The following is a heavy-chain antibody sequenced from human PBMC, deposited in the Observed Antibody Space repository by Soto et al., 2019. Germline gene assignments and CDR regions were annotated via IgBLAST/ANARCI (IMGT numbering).Heavy chain of an antibody. CDR3: ASAVDTSITFGY. J-gene: IGHJ4*02. D-gene: IGHD5-18*01. CDR2: IYYSGST. Sequence: PSETLSLTCTVSGGSISSYYWSWIRQPPGKGLEWIGYIYYSGSTNYNPSLKSRVTISVDTPKNHFSLTLNSVTAADTAVYYCASAVDTSITFGYWGQGTLVTSPQ. V-gene: IGHV4-59*08. CDR1: GGSISSYY.